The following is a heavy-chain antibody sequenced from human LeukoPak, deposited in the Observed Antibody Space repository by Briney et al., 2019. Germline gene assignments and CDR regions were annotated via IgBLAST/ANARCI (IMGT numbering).Heavy chain of an antibody. CDR2: ISSSSSYI. V-gene: IGHV3-21*01. J-gene: IGHJ4*02. Sequence: PGGSLRLSCAASGFTFSSYSMNWVRQAPGKGLEWVSSISSSSSYIYYADSVKGRFTISRDNAKNSLYLQMNSLRTTHTAVYYCARVGGGGPGDNWGRGPVVTVSS. CDR3: ARVGGGGPGDN. CDR1: GFTFSSYS. D-gene: IGHD3-16*01.